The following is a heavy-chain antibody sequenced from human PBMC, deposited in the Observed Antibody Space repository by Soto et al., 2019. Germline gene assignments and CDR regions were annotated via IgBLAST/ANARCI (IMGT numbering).Heavy chain of an antibody. CDR1: GFTFSSHA. CDR2: ISAGRT. D-gene: IGHD3-10*01. Sequence: GGSLRLSCAASGFTFSSHAMSWVRQAPGKGLEWISSISAGRTGYAKKYQGRVTMPRNTSTGTAYMELNSLTNEDTAVYYCARGDQFGFGVDYWGQGTPVTVSS. J-gene: IGHJ4*02. V-gene: IGHV3-23*01. CDR3: ARGDQFGFGVDY.